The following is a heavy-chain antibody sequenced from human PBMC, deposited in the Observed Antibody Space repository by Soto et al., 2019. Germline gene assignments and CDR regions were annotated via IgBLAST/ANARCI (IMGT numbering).Heavy chain of an antibody. CDR3: ARDRVESGYPEYFQH. J-gene: IGHJ1*01. D-gene: IGHD3-22*01. CDR1: GFTVSSNY. CDR2: IYSGGST. V-gene: IGHV3-53*01. Sequence: GGSLRLSCAASGFTVSSNYMSWVRQAPGKGREWVSVIYSGGSTYYADAVKGRFTISRDNSKNTLYLQMNSLRAEDTAVYYCARDRVESGYPEYFQHWGQATLVTVSS.